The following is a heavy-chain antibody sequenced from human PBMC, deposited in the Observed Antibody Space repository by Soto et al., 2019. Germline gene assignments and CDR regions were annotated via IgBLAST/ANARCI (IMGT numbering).Heavy chain of an antibody. Sequence: PGGSLRLSCAASGFTFRSYSMNWVRQAPGKGLEWVTSISGSGSSIYYADSVKGRFTISRDNAKSSLYLQMNSLRAEDTAVYYCTTARGTYGAEYFQHWGQGTLVTVSS. CDR1: GFTFRSYS. J-gene: IGHJ1*01. V-gene: IGHV3-21*01. CDR2: ISGSGSSI. CDR3: TTARGTYGAEYFQH. D-gene: IGHD4-17*01.